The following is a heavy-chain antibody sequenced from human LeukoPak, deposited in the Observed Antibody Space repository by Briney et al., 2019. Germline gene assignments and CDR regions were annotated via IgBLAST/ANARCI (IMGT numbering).Heavy chain of an antibody. V-gene: IGHV1-18*04. J-gene: IGHJ4*02. CDR1: GYTFTGYY. Sequence: GASVKVSCKASGYTFTGYYMHWVRQAPGQGLEWMGRISAYNGNTNYAQKLQGRVTMTTDTSTSTAYMELRSLRSDDTAVYYCARDSGPKAVADPVDYWGQGTLVTVSS. D-gene: IGHD6-19*01. CDR2: ISAYNGNT. CDR3: ARDSGPKAVADPVDY.